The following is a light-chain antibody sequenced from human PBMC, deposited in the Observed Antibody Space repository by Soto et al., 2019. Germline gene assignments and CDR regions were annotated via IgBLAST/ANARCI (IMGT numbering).Light chain of an antibody. Sequence: EIVLTQSPGTLSLSPGERATLSCRASQSVSSSYLAWYQQKPGQAPRLLSYGASSRATGIPDRFSGSGSGTDFTLTISRLEPEDFTVYYCQQYGSSEVTFGQGTRLEIK. V-gene: IGKV3-20*01. CDR1: QSVSSSY. CDR2: GAS. CDR3: QQYGSSEVT. J-gene: IGKJ5*01.